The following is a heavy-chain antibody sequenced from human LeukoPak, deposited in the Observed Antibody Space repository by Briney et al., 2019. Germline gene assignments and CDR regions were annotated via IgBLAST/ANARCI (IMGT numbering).Heavy chain of an antibody. D-gene: IGHD4-17*01. V-gene: IGHV1-18*01. CDR2: ISGYNGNT. CDR3: ARDLSLGRHDDGEPFDS. Sequence: GASVKVSCKTSGYTFTNHGMSWVRQAAGQGVEWMGWISGYNGNTNYVQKFRGRITMTTDKSTSTAYLQLRSLSSDDTALYYCARDLSLGRHDDGEPFDSWGQGTLVTVSS. CDR1: GYTFTNHG. J-gene: IGHJ4*02.